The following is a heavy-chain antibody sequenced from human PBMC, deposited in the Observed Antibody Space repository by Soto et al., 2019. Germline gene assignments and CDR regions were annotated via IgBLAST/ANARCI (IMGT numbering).Heavy chain of an antibody. CDR3: ARAGQYQLLIPNGGFDI. Sequence: SVKVSCKASGGTFSSYAISWVRQAPGQGLEWMGGIIPIFGTANYAQKFQGRVTITADESTSTAYMELSSLRSEDTAVYYCARAGQYQLLIPNGGFDIWGQGTMVTVPS. D-gene: IGHD2-2*01. V-gene: IGHV1-69*13. J-gene: IGHJ3*02. CDR2: IIPIFGTA. CDR1: GGTFSSYA.